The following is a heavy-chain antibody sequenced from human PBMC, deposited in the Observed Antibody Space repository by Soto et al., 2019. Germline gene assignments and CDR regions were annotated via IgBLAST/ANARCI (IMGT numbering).Heavy chain of an antibody. Sequence: SVKVSCKASGGTFSSYAISWVRQAPGQGLEWMGGISPIFGTANYAQKFQGRVTITADESTSTAYMELSSLRSEDTAVYYCAREEIVVVITTKEYYYYGMDVWGQGTTVTVSS. CDR2: ISPIFGTA. J-gene: IGHJ6*02. CDR3: AREEIVVVITTKEYYYYGMDV. CDR1: GGTFSSYA. D-gene: IGHD3-22*01. V-gene: IGHV1-69*13.